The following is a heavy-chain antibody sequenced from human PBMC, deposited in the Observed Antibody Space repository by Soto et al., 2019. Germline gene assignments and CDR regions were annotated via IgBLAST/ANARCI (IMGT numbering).Heavy chain of an antibody. V-gene: IGHV2-70*11. Sequence: GSGPTLVNPTQTLTLTCTFSGFSLSTSGMCVSWIRQPPGKALEWLARIDWDDDKYYSTSLKTRLTISKDTSKNQVVLTMTNMDPVDTATYYCARISGYSGYDPRPDYWGQGTLVTVSS. J-gene: IGHJ4*02. CDR2: IDWDDDK. CDR1: GFSLSTSGMC. D-gene: IGHD5-12*01. CDR3: ARISGYSGYDPRPDY.